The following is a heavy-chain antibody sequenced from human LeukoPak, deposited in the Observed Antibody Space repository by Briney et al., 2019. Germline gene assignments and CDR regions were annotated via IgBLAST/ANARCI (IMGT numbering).Heavy chain of an antibody. CDR1: GYTFTGYY. CDR3: ASTYGSGSYFPYYYGMDV. CDR2: INPNSGGT. V-gene: IGHV1-2*02. D-gene: IGHD3-10*01. J-gene: IGHJ6*02. Sequence: GASVKVSCKASGYTFTGYYMHWVRQAPGQGLEWMGWINPNSGGTNYAQKFQGRVTMTRDTSISTAYMELSRLRSDDTAVYYCASTYGSGSYFPYYYGMDVWGQGTLVTVSS.